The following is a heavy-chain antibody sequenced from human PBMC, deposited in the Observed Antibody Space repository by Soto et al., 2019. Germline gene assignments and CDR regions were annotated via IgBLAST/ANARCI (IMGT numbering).Heavy chain of an antibody. V-gene: IGHV3-48*01. D-gene: IGHD3-10*01. Sequence: EVQLVESGGGLVQPGGSLRLSCAASGFTFSSYSMNWVRQAPGKGLEWVSYISSSSSTIYYTDSVKGRFTISRDNAKNSLYLQMNSLRAEDTAVYYCARDLYLTVVRGVILPFGMDVWGQGTTVTVSS. CDR3: ARDLYLTVVRGVILPFGMDV. CDR1: GFTFSSYS. J-gene: IGHJ6*02. CDR2: ISSSSSTI.